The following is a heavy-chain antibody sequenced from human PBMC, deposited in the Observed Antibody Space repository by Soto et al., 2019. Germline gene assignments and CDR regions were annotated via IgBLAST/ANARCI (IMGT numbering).Heavy chain of an antibody. CDR3: ARLTDYGSGSYNHYYMDV. CDR1: GGSFSGYY. V-gene: IGHV4-34*01. CDR2: INHSGST. D-gene: IGHD3-10*01. Sequence: SETLSLTCAVYGGSFSGYYWSWIRQPPGKGLEWIGEINHSGSTNYNPSLKSRVTISVDTSKNQFSLKLSSVTAADTAVYYCARLTDYGSGSYNHYYMDVWGKGTTVTVSS. J-gene: IGHJ6*03.